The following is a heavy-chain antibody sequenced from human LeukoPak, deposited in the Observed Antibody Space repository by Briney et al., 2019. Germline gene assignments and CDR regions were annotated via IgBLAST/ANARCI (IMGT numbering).Heavy chain of an antibody. CDR1: GFIFSSYG. Sequence: GGSLRLSCAASGFIFSSYGMHWVRQARGKGLEWVAFIRHDGSNKYYADSVKGRCTISRDNSKNTLYLQMNSLRAEDTAVYYCAKDRWLQGYFDYWGQGTLVTVSS. D-gene: IGHD5-24*01. V-gene: IGHV3-30*02. CDR3: AKDRWLQGYFDY. J-gene: IGHJ4*02. CDR2: IRHDGSNK.